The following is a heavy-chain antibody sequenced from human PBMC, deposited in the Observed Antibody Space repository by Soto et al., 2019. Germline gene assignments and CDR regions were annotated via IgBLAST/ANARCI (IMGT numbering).Heavy chain of an antibody. D-gene: IGHD3-22*01. CDR3: ARSRANYYDTSGYYYSTFDY. V-gene: IGHV1-69*12. J-gene: IGHJ4*02. CDR2: IIPIFGTA. CDR1: GGTFSSYA. Sequence: QVQLVQSGAEVKKPGSSVKVSCKASGGTFSSYAISWVRQAPGQGLEWMGGIIPIFGTASYAQKFQGRVTRAADEYAGTADSEVSRLRYEDKALYYCARSRANYYDTSGYYYSTFDYWGQGTLVTVSS.